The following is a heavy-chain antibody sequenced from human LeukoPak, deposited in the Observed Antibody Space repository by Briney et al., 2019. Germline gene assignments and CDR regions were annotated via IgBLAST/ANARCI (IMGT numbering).Heavy chain of an antibody. CDR3: ARTVATIVPYYFDC. V-gene: IGHV4-59*08. J-gene: IGHJ4*02. CDR1: GGSMRSFY. D-gene: IGHD5-12*01. CDR2: IYYSGST. Sequence: SETLSLTCTVSGGSMRSFYLRWIRQPPGKGLEWIGYIYYSGSTNYNPSFKSRVTISVDTSKKQFALKLSSVTAADTAVYYCARTVATIVPYYFDCCGQGTLVTVSS.